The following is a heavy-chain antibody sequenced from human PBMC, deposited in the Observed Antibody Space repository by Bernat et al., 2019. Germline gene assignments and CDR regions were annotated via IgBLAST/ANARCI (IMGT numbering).Heavy chain of an antibody. Sequence: EVQLLESGGGLVQPGGSLTLSCAASGFTFGTYAMTWVRQAPGKGLEWVSAISGSGASAYYVDSVKGRFTIFRDNPESTLYLQMNSLKADDTAVYYCAKDLSYSGATRGAFDIWGQGTMVTVSS. CDR1: GFTFGTYA. CDR2: ISGSGASA. CDR3: AKDLSYSGATRGAFDI. V-gene: IGHV3-23*01. J-gene: IGHJ3*02. D-gene: IGHD2-15*01.